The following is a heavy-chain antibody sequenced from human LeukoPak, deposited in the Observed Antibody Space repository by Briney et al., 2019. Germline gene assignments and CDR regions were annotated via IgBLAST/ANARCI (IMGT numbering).Heavy chain of an antibody. CDR3: ARTSYYFDS. J-gene: IGHJ4*02. Sequence: GGSLRLSCTASGFTFSNYWMHWVRQAPGRGLVWVSRISGDGMNTAYADSVKGQFTISRDNAKNTLYLQMNSLRVEDTAVYYCARTSYYFDSWGQGTLVTVSS. CDR2: ISGDGMNT. D-gene: IGHD3-16*01. V-gene: IGHV3-74*01. CDR1: GFTFSNYW.